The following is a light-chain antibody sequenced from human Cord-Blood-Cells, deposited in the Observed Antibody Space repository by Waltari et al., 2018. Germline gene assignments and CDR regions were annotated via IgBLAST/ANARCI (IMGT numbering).Light chain of an antibody. V-gene: IGKV3-20*01. CDR3: QQYGSSPP. J-gene: IGKJ3*01. Sequence: EIVLTQSPGTLSLSPGERATLSCRARQSVSSSYLAWYQQKPGQAPRLLIYGASSRATGIPDRFSGRGSGTYFTLTISRLEPEDCAVYYCQQYGSSPPFGPGTKVDIK. CDR1: QSVSSSY. CDR2: GAS.